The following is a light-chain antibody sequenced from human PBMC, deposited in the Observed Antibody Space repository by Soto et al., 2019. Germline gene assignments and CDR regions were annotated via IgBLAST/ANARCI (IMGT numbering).Light chain of an antibody. V-gene: IGKV1-5*03. CDR3: QQYGANSPWT. CDR1: QNINNW. Sequence: DIQMTQSPSTLSASVGDRVTINCRASQNINNWLAWYQQKSGKDPKVLIYKASSLESGVPSRFSGSGSGTEFTLTISSLQTEDFATYYCQQYGANSPWTFGQGTKVEIK. CDR2: KAS. J-gene: IGKJ1*01.